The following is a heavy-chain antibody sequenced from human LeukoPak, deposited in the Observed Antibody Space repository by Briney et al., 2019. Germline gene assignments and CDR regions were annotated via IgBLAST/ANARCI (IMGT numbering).Heavy chain of an antibody. D-gene: IGHD3-22*01. CDR1: SGSISSRGFY. V-gene: IGHV4-31*03. CDR2: IYYSGST. CDR3: ARGGIGSGYYLRPFDY. J-gene: IGHJ4*02. Sequence: SETLSLTCTVSSGSISSRGFYWGWIRQHPGKGLEWIGYIYYSGSTYYNPSLKSRVTISVDTSKNQFSLKLSSVTAADTAVYYCARGGIGSGYYLRPFDYWGQGTLVTVSS.